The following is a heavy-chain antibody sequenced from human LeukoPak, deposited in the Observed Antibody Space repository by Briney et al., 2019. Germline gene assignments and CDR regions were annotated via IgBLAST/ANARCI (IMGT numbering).Heavy chain of an antibody. J-gene: IGHJ5*02. CDR2: IYCCGST. V-gene: IGHV4-31*03. CDR1: GGSLSRGGYY. Sequence: PSEPLSLTCTVSGGSLSRGGYYWRRIRQHPGKGLEWIVYIYCCGSTYYNPSLKSRVTISVDTSKNQFSLKLSSVTAADTAVYYCARILRVTMVRGVTYNWFDPWGQGTLVTVSS. D-gene: IGHD3-10*01. CDR3: ARILRVTMVRGVTYNWFDP.